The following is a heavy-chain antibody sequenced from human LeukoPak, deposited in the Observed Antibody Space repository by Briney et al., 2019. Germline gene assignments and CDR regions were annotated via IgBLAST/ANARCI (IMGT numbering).Heavy chain of an antibody. Sequence: SETLSLTCAVYGGSFSGYYWSWIRQPPGKGLEWIGEINHSGSTNYNPALTSRVTISVDTSKNQFSLKLSSVTAADTAVYYCARGELLRYFDWLSDAFDIWGQGTMVTVSS. CDR1: GGSFSGYY. D-gene: IGHD3-9*01. J-gene: IGHJ3*02. V-gene: IGHV4-34*01. CDR2: INHSGST. CDR3: ARGELLRYFDWLSDAFDI.